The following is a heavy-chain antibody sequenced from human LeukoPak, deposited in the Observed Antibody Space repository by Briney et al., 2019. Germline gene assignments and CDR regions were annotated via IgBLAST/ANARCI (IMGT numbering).Heavy chain of an antibody. CDR3: ARDSRTLGDYDY. CDR2: IKPSGGST. J-gene: IGHJ4*02. V-gene: IGHV1-46*01. CDR1: GYTFTDYY. Sequence: ASVKVSCKTSGYTFTDYYLHWVRQAPGQGLEWMGIIKPSGGSTSYAQKFQDRVIMTRDTSTSTVYMELSSLRSEDTAVYYCARDSRTLGDYDYWGQGTLVTVSS. D-gene: IGHD7-27*01.